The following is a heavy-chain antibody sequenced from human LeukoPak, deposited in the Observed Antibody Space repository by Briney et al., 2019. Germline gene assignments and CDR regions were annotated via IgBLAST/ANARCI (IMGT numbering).Heavy chain of an antibody. CDR3: WKGPSYFYDCSCYLPFYY. CDR2: ISYDGSNK. CDR1: GFTFSSYG. V-gene: IGHV3-30*18. Sequence: PGRSLRLSCAASGFTFSSYGMHWVRQAPGKGLEWVAVISYDGSNKYYADSVKGRFTISRDNSKNTLYLQMNSLRAEDTAVYYLWKGPSYFYDCSCYLPFYYWGQGTLVTVSS. D-gene: IGHD3-22*01. J-gene: IGHJ4*01.